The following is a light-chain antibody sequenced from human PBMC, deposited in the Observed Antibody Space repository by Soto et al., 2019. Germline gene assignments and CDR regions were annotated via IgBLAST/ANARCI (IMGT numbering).Light chain of an antibody. J-gene: IGKJ1*01. Sequence: VMTHSPATLSVSPGERASLSCRASQSVYSNLAWYQQKPGQAPRLLIYGASTRATGIPARFSGSGSGAEFTLTISSLQSEDFAVYSCQQYNNWPLKFGQGTKVDIK. CDR1: QSVYSN. CDR2: GAS. V-gene: IGKV3-15*01. CDR3: QQYNNWPLK.